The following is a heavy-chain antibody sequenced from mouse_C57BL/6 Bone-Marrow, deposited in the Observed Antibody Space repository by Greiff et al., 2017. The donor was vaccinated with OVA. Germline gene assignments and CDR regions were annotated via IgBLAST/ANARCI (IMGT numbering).Heavy chain of an antibody. V-gene: IGHV1-64*01. CDR3: ARLDDGYYVWFAY. CDR1: GYTFTSYW. D-gene: IGHD2-3*01. Sequence: QVQLQQPGAELVKPGASVKLSCKASGYTFTSYWMHWVKQRPGQGLEWIGMIHPTSGSTNYNEKFKSKATLTVDKSSSTAYMQLSSLTSEDSAVYYCARLDDGYYVWFAYWGQGTLVTVSA. J-gene: IGHJ3*01. CDR2: IHPTSGST.